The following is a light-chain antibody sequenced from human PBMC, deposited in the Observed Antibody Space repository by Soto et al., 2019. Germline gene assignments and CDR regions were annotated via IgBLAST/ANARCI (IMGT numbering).Light chain of an antibody. V-gene: IGLV2-14*01. J-gene: IGLJ1*01. CDR2: DVS. CDR1: SSDVGGYNY. Sequence: QSVLTQPASVSGSPGQSITISCTGTSSDVGGYNYVSWYQQHPGKAPKLMIYDVSNRPSGVSNRFSGSKSGNTASLTISGLQAEDEADYYCSSYTSSSTLANWVFGTGTKVTVL. CDR3: SSYTSSSTLANWV.